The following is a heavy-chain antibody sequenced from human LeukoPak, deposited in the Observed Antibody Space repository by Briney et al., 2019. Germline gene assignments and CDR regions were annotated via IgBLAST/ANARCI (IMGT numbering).Heavy chain of an antibody. D-gene: IGHD2-8*01. CDR3: ARGTHRDIVLMVYAIDYYYYMDG. V-gene: IGHV1-8*01. CDR1: GYTFTSYD. CDR2: MNPDGGNT. J-gene: IGHJ6*03. Sequence: GASVKVSCKASGYTFTSYDISWVRQATGQGLEWMGWMNPDGGNTGYAQKFQGRVTMSRNTSISTAYMKLSILRSEDTAVYYCARGTHRDIVLMVYAIDYYYYMDGWGKGTTVTVSS.